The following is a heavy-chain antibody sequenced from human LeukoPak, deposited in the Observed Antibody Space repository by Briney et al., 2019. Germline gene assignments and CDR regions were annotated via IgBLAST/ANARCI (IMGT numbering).Heavy chain of an antibody. CDR2: ISGSGGST. J-gene: IGHJ4*02. CDR1: GFTFSSYA. D-gene: IGHD3-22*01. CDR3: AKRGVVIRVILVGFHKEAYYFDS. V-gene: IGHV3-23*01. Sequence: QPGGSLRLPCAASGFTFSSYAMSWVRQAPGKGLEWVSAISGSGGSTYYADSVKGRLTISRDNPKNTLFLHMNSLRAEDTAVYFCAKRGVVIRVILVGFHKEAYYFDSWGQGALVTVSS.